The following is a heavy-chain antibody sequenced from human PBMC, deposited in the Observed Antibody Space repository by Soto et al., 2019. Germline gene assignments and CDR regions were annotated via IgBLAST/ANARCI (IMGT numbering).Heavy chain of an antibody. V-gene: IGHV1-46*01. CDR1: GYTFIHYY. CDR3: ARSLLQGDF. CDR2: INPNGGST. Sequence: QVQLVQSRAEVKKPGASVKISCKASGYTFIHYYIHWVRQAPGQGLEWMAIINPNGGSTNYAQKFQGRVTVTSDTSTTTVSMELNSLESDDTAVYFCARSLLQGDFWGQGTLVTVSS. D-gene: IGHD2-21*01. J-gene: IGHJ4*02.